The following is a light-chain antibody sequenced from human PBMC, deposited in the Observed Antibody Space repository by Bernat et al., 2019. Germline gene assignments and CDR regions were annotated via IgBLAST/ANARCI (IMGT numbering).Light chain of an antibody. Sequence: EIVMTQSPATLSVSPGERATLSCRASQSVSSNLAWYQQKPGQAPRLLISGASSRATGIPDRFSGSGSGTDFTLTISRLEPEDFGVYVCQQYGSSPLTFGGGTTVEIK. J-gene: IGKJ4*01. V-gene: IGKV3-20*01. CDR2: GAS. CDR1: QSVSSN. CDR3: QQYGSSPLT.